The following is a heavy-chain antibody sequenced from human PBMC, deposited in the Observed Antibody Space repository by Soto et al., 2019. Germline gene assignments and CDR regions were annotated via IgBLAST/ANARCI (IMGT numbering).Heavy chain of an antibody. V-gene: IGHV3-30*03. CDR2: ISYDGSNK. CDR1: GFTFSSYG. J-gene: IGHJ4*02. D-gene: IGHD4-17*01. Sequence: QVQLVESGGGVVQPGRSLRLSCAASGFTFSSYGMHWVRQAPGKGLEWVAVISYDGSNKYYADSVKGRFTISRDNSKNTLYLQMDSLRAEDTAVYYCATDHLPPLYGDYVSDTNFDYCGQGTLVAVAS. CDR3: ATDHLPPLYGDYVSDTNFDY.